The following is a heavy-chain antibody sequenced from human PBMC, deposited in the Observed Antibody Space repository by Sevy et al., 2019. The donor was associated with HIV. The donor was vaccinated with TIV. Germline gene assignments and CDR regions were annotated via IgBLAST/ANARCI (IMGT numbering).Heavy chain of an antibody. D-gene: IGHD5-18*01. CDR2: IYHSGST. V-gene: IGHV4-39*01. CDR3: ARHSFKHGYRPHYFDY. Sequence: SETLSLTCSVSGGSITSKNYFWAWIRQSPGKGLEWIGGIYHSGSTYHSPSLQSRVGISVDTSRRHFSLQLSSVTATDTAVYYCARHSFKHGYRPHYFDYWSQGTLVTVSS. CDR1: GGSITSKNYF. J-gene: IGHJ4*02.